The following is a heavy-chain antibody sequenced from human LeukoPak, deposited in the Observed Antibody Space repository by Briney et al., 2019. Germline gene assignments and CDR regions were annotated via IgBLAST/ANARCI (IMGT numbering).Heavy chain of an antibody. V-gene: IGHV4-59*01. CDR2: IYYSGST. Sequence: SETLSLTCTVSGGSISSYYWSWIRQPPGKGLEWIGCIYYSGSTNYNPSLKSRVTISVDTSKNQFSLKLSSVTAADTAVYYCARVSVTTETDWFDPWGQGTLVTVSS. CDR1: GGSISSYY. J-gene: IGHJ5*02. D-gene: IGHD4-17*01. CDR3: ARVSVTTETDWFDP.